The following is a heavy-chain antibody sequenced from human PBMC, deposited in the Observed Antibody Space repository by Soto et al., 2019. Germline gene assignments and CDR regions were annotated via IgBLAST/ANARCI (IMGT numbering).Heavy chain of an antibody. D-gene: IGHD3-3*01. Sequence: EVQLLESGGGLVQPGGSLRLSCEASGFTFRSHAMSWVRQAPGKGLEWVSVISGSGDSTHYADSVKGRFTISRDNSKTTVYLQMNSLRAEDTAVYYCANLPVYDFWSGHDYWGQGTLITVSS. CDR2: ISGSGDST. CDR3: ANLPVYDFWSGHDY. V-gene: IGHV3-23*01. CDR1: GFTFRSHA. J-gene: IGHJ4*02.